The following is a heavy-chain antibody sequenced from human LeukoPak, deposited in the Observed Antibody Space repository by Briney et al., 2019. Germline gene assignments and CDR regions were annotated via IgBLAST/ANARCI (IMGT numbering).Heavy chain of an antibody. CDR2: ISSSSSYI. J-gene: IGHJ6*03. CDR1: GFSFSSYE. Sequence: PGGSLRLSCAVSGFSFSSYEMNWVRQAPGKGLEWVSSISSSSSYIYYADSVKGRFTISRDNAKNSLYLQMNSLRAEDTAVYYCARDGGLVGSYYWGYYYYYMDVWGKGTTVTISS. D-gene: IGHD1-26*01. V-gene: IGHV3-21*04. CDR3: ARDGGLVGSYYWGYYYYYMDV.